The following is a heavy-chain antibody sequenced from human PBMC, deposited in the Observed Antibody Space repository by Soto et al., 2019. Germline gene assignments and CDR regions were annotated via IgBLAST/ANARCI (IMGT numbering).Heavy chain of an antibody. J-gene: IGHJ6*02. CDR3: ARTYYYDSSGSLGMDV. Sequence: SETLSLTCTVSGGSISSYYWSWIRQPPGKGLEWIGYIYYSGSTNYNPSLKSRVTRSVDTSKNQFSLKLSAVTAADTAVYYCARTYYYDSSGSLGMDVWGQGTTVT. D-gene: IGHD3-22*01. V-gene: IGHV4-59*01. CDR1: GGSISSYY. CDR2: IYYSGST.